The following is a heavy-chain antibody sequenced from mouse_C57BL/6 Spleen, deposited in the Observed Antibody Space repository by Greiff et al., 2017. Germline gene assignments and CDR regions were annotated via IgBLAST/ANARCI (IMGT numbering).Heavy chain of an antibody. D-gene: IGHD1-1*01. CDR2: IDPSDSYT. CDR3: ARFTTVVVPYYFDY. J-gene: IGHJ2*01. Sequence: VQLQQPGAELVMPGASVKLSCKASGYTFTSYWMHWVKQRPRQGLEWIGEIDPSDSYTNYNQKFKGKSTLTVDKSSSTAYMQLSSLTSEDSAVYYCARFTTVVVPYYFDYWGQGTTLTVSS. CDR1: GYTFTSYW. V-gene: IGHV1-69*01.